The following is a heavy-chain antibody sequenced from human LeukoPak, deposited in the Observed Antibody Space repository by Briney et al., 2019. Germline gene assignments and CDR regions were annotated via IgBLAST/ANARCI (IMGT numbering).Heavy chain of an antibody. J-gene: IGHJ4*02. CDR2: IYYSGNT. Sequence: PSETLSLTCTVSGGSVSSGSYYWSWIRQPPGKGLEWIGYIYYSGNTNYNPSLKSRLTISEDTPKNQFSLKLSSVTAADTAVYFCARGRINSSGYFDYWGQGTLVTVSS. CDR3: ARGRINSSGYFDY. D-gene: IGHD6-19*01. CDR1: GGSVSSGSYY. V-gene: IGHV4-61*01.